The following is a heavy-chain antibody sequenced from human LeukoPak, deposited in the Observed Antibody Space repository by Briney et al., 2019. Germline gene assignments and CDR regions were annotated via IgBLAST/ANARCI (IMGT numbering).Heavy chain of an antibody. Sequence: PSETLSLTCTVSGGSISSYYWSWIRQPPGKGLEWIGSIYYTGSTKHNPSLKSRVTISADTSKNRFSLKVSSVTAADTAVYYCARSLSRGSPLYYYGMDVWGQGTTVTVSS. D-gene: IGHD3-10*01. CDR1: GGSISSYY. V-gene: IGHV4-59*01. CDR2: IYYTGST. J-gene: IGHJ6*02. CDR3: ARSLSRGSPLYYYGMDV.